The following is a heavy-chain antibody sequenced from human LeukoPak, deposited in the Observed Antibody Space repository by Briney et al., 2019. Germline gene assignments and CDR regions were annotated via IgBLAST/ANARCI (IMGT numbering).Heavy chain of an antibody. CDR2: IYPGDSDT. Sequence: GESLKISCKGSGYSFTSYWIGWVRQMPGKGLEWMGIIYPGDSDTRYSPSFQGQVTISADKSISTAYLQWSSLKASDTAMYYCARRRPAAFPHTHKYYFDYWGQGTLVTVSS. J-gene: IGHJ4*02. V-gene: IGHV5-51*01. CDR3: ARRRPAAFPHTHKYYFDY. D-gene: IGHD2-2*01. CDR1: GYSFTSYW.